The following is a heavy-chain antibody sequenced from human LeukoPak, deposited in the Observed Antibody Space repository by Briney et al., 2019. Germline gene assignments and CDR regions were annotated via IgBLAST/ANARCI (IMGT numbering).Heavy chain of an antibody. J-gene: IGHJ5*02. CDR2: IYYKGNT. CDR3: ARSYSSGSYYSPFDP. CDR1: GDSISSFY. V-gene: IGHV4-59*01. D-gene: IGHD3-10*01. Sequence: SETLSLTCTVSGDSISSFYWSWIRQPPGKGLEWIGYIYYKGNTNYSPSLTSRVTISLDTSKNQFSLKLSSLTAADTAVYYCARSYSSGSYYSPFDPWGQGTLVTVSS.